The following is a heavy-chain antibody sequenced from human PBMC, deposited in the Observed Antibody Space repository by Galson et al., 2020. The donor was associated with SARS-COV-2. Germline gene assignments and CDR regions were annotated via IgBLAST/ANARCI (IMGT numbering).Heavy chain of an antibody. CDR2: IYTSGST. CDR3: ARESRWELYFDH. CDR1: GGSISSGSYS. V-gene: IGHV4-61*02. J-gene: IGHJ4*02. Sequence: SETLSLTCTVSGGSISSGSYSWSWIRQPAGNGLEWIGRIYTSGSTNYNPSLKSRVTISVDTSKNQFSLKLSSVTAAATAVYYCARESRWELYFDHWGQGTLVTVSS. D-gene: IGHD1-26*01.